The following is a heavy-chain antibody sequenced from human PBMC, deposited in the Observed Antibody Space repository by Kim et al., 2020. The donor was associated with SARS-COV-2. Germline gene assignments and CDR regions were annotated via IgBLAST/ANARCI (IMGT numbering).Heavy chain of an antibody. Sequence: SETLSLTCAVYGGSFSGYYWSWIRQPPGKGLEWIGEINHSGSTNYNPSLKSRVTISVDTSKNQFSLKLSSVTAADTAVYYCARLSMLHLMSTWGQGTLVTVSS. V-gene: IGHV4-34*01. CDR2: INHSGST. D-gene: IGHD2-15*01. CDR3: ARLSMLHLMST. CDR1: GGSFSGYY. J-gene: IGHJ5*02.